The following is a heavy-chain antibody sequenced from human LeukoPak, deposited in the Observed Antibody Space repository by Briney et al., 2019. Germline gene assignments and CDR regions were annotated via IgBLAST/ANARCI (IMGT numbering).Heavy chain of an antibody. J-gene: IGHJ4*02. Sequence: PGRSLRLSCAASGFTFSSYAMHWVRQPPGKGLEGVAVISYDGSNKYSADSVKGRFNISRDNSKKTLYLQMNSIRAEDTAVYYCARVSLRTVTHLDYWGQGTLVTVSS. V-gene: IGHV3-30*04. CDR2: ISYDGSNK. CDR1: GFTFSSYA. D-gene: IGHD4-17*01. CDR3: ARVSLRTVTHLDY.